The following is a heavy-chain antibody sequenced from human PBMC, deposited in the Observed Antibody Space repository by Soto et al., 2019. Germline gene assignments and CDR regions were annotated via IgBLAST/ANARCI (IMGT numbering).Heavy chain of an antibody. Sequence: EVHLVESGGGLVQPGRSLRLSCAASGFNFDEYAMHWVRQVPGKGLEWVSGISWNSNYIDYGDSVKGRFTISRDNARNSLYLQMNSLRAEDTALYYCACRNWGLASWGQGTLVTVSS. CDR3: ACRNWGLAS. CDR1: GFNFDEYA. V-gene: IGHV3-9*01. J-gene: IGHJ5*02. CDR2: ISWNSNYI. D-gene: IGHD3-16*01.